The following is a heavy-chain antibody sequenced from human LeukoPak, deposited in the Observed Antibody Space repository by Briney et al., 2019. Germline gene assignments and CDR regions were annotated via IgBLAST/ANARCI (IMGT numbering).Heavy chain of an antibody. CDR3: ARVVAAGKPHYGMDV. CDR1: GGSISNTNYY. V-gene: IGHV4-39*07. CDR2: IYYTGST. J-gene: IGHJ6*02. D-gene: IGHD6-13*01. Sequence: PSETLSLTCTVSGGSISNTNYYWGWIRQPPGKGLEWIGNIYYTGSTYYNPSLKSRVTISVDTSKNQFSLKLSSVTAADTAVYYCARVVAAGKPHYGMDVWGQGTTVTVSS.